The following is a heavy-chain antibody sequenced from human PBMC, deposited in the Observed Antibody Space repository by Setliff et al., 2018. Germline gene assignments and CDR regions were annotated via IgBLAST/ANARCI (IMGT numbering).Heavy chain of an antibody. Sequence: GASVKVSCKASGYTFTSYAMHWVRQAPGQRLEWMGWINAGNGNTKYSQKFQGRVTITRDTSASTAYMELSSLRSEGTAVYYCARDRAYSSSWFLWFDPWGQGTLVTVSS. CDR3: ARDRAYSSSWFLWFDP. D-gene: IGHD6-13*01. V-gene: IGHV1-3*01. J-gene: IGHJ5*02. CDR1: GYTFTSYA. CDR2: INAGNGNT.